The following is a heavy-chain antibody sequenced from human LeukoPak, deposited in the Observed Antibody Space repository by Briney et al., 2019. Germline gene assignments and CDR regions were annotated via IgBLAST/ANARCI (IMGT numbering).Heavy chain of an antibody. Sequence: ASVKVSCKASGYTFTSYGISWVRQAPGQGLEWMGWISAYNGNTNYAQKLQGRVTMTTDTSTSTAYMELRSLRSDDTAVYYCASLQLRSGSYYWGAFDIWGQGTMVTVSS. J-gene: IGHJ3*02. CDR3: ASLQLRSGSYYWGAFDI. CDR1: GYTFTSYG. V-gene: IGHV1-18*01. D-gene: IGHD1-26*01. CDR2: ISAYNGNT.